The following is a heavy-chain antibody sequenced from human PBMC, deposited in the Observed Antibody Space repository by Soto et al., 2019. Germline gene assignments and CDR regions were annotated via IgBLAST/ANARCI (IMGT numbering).Heavy chain of an antibody. Sequence: GGSLRLSCVASGFTFSNYAMNWVRQAPGKGLEWVSFISGSDGNTYYPDSVKGRFTISRDNSKNMLYLQMNSLRAEDTAVYYCAKYSSGTLAYWGQGTLVTVSS. V-gene: IGHV3-23*01. CDR2: ISGSDGNT. CDR3: AKYSSGTLAY. D-gene: IGHD6-19*01. J-gene: IGHJ4*02. CDR1: GFTFSNYA.